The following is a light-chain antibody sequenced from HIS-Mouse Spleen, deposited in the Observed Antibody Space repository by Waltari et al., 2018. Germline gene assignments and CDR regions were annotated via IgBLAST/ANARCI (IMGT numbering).Light chain of an antibody. CDR1: QSVLYSSNNKNY. CDR2: WAS. Sequence: DIVMTQSPDSLAVSLGERGTTNCKSSQSVLYSSNNKNYLAWYQQKPGQPPKLLIYWASTRDSGVPDRFSGSGSGTDVTLTISRLQAEDVAVYYCQQYYSTPRTFGGGTKVEIK. J-gene: IGKJ4*01. V-gene: IGKV4-1*01. CDR3: QQYYSTPRT.